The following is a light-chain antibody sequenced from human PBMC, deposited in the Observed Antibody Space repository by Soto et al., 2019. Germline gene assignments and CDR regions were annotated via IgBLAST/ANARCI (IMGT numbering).Light chain of an antibody. CDR2: GAS. CDR3: QYYSSSLSIT. J-gene: IGKJ5*01. CDR1: QSVRSTY. V-gene: IGKV3-20*01. Sequence: EIVLPQSPGILSLSPGERATLSCRASQSVRSTYLAWYQQKPGQAPRLLIHGASSSATGIPDRFSGSGSGTDFTLTISRLEPEDFAVYYCQYYSSSLSITFGQGTRLYIK.